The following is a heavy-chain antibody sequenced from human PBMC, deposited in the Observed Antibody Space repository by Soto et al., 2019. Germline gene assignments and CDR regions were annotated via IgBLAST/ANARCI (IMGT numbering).Heavy chain of an antibody. CDR1: GFTFTRYS. J-gene: IGHJ4*02. CDR2: ISSTTNYI. CDR3: ARESEDLTSNFDY. Sequence: EVQLVESGGGLVKPGGSLRLSCAASGFTFTRYSMNWVRQAPGKGLEWVSSISSTTNYIYYADSMKGRLTVSRDNAKKSVYLEMNSPSAADTALYYCARESEDLTSNFDYWGQGTLVTVSS. V-gene: IGHV3-21*01.